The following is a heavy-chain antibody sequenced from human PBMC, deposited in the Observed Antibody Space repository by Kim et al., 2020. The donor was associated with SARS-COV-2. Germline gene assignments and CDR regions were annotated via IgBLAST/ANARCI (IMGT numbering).Heavy chain of an antibody. D-gene: IGHD3-3*01. Sequence: YYNPSLKSRVTISVDTSKNQFSLKLSSVTAADTAVYYCARTYYDFWSGYIWGQGTLVTVSS. V-gene: IGHV4-39*07. J-gene: IGHJ4*02. CDR3: ARTYYDFWSGYI.